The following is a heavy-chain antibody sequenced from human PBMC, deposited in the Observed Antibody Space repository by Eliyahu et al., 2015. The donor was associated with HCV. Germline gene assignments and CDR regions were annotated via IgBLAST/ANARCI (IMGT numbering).Heavy chain of an antibody. Sequence: QVQLQESGPGLVKPSQTLSLTCTVSGASITSGSYYWNWIRQXAGKELEXIGRLYTSGSNNYNPSLKSRVXISVDTSKNQFSLKLSSVTAADTAVYYCVRGRGYYDSGGHYSLLYYLDYWGQGTLITVSS. V-gene: IGHV4-61*02. CDR1: GASITSGSYY. CDR3: VRGRGYYDSGGHYSLLYYLDY. J-gene: IGHJ4*02. CDR2: LYTSGSN. D-gene: IGHD3-22*01.